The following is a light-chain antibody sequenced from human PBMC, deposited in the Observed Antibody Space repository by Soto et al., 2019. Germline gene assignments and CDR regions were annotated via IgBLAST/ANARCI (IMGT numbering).Light chain of an antibody. Sequence: IQMTHSPSTLSASVGDRVTFTCRASQTISTWLAWYQQKPGEAPKLLIYKASTLEVGVPSRFSASGSGTEFTLTINTLQPADFATYYCQQYNSYPWTFGQGTKVDI. CDR2: KAS. CDR1: QTISTW. V-gene: IGKV1-5*03. CDR3: QQYNSYPWT. J-gene: IGKJ1*01.